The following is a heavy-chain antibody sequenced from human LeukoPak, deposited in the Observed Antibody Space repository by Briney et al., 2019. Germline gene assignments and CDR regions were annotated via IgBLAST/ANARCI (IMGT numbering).Heavy chain of an antibody. CDR2: ISSSGTTP. V-gene: IGHV3-48*03. J-gene: IGHJ4*02. Sequence: GGSLRLSCAASGFNLRSYEMNWVRQAPGKGLEWVSFISSSGTTPYYADSVKGRFTISRDNAKNSLYLQMNSLRAEDTAAYYCXXXGYTYSPAIYYFAYWGQGTLVTVSS. D-gene: IGHD5-18*01. CDR1: GFNLRSYE. CDR3: XXXGYTYSPAIYYFAY.